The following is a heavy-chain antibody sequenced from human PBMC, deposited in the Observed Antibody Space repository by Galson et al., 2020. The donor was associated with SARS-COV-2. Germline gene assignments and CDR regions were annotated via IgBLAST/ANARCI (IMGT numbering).Heavy chain of an antibody. J-gene: IGHJ6*02. D-gene: IGHD3-16*01. CDR3: ASEGREGGYFSGVDV. CDR2: IYNTGTT. V-gene: IGHV4-31*11. CDR1: GDSISNGGYS. Sequence: SETLSLTCAVSGDSISNGGYSWSWIHQHPGKGLEWLGYIYNTGTTFYNPSLKSRVTISVDMSKNQFSLRLTSVTAADTAVYYCASEGREGGYFSGVDVWGQGTTVTVSS.